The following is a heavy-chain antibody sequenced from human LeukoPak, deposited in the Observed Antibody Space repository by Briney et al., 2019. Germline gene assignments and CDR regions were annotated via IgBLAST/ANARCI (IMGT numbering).Heavy chain of an antibody. CDR1: GGSISSYY. Sequence: SETLSLTCTVSGGSISSYYWSWIRQPPGKGLEWIGYIYTSGSTNYNPSLKSRVTISVDTSKNQFSLKLSSVTAADTAVYYCARQELPYYYYYMDVWGKGTTVTVSS. V-gene: IGHV4-4*09. D-gene: IGHD1-7*01. J-gene: IGHJ6*03. CDR2: IYTSGST. CDR3: ARQELPYYYYYMDV.